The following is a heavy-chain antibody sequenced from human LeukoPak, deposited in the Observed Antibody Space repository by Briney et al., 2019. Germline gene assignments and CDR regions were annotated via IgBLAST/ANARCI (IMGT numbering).Heavy chain of an antibody. CDR3: ARAIHREYPFES. Sequence: PSETLSLTCTVSGGSISSSGYYWGWIRQPPGKGLEWIGSFYNSGSTYYSPSLKSRVTILVDTSKNQFSLKLRSVTAADTAVYYCARAIHREYPFESWGQGTVVTVSS. J-gene: IGHJ4*02. CDR2: FYNSGST. D-gene: IGHD2/OR15-2a*01. CDR1: GGSISSSGYY. V-gene: IGHV4-39*07.